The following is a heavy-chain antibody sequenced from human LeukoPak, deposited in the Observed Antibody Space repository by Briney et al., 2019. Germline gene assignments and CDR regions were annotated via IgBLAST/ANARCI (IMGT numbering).Heavy chain of an antibody. D-gene: IGHD2-21*01. CDR3: ARDVVVIASDAFDI. V-gene: IGHV4-61*02. CDR2: IYTSGST. Sequence: SETLSLTCTVSGGSISSGSYYWSWIRQPAGKGLEWIGRIYTSGSTNYNPSLKSRVTISVDTSKHQFSLKLSSVTAADTAVYYCARDVVVIASDAFDIWGQGTMVTVFS. CDR1: GGSISSGSYY. J-gene: IGHJ3*02.